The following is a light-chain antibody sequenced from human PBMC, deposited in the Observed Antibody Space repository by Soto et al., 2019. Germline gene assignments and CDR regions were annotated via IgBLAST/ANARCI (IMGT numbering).Light chain of an antibody. CDR2: GAS. CDR1: QGIRTN. J-gene: IGKJ1*01. CDR3: QQLNSYPPWT. V-gene: IGKV1-9*01. Sequence: DIQLTQSPPFLSAYVGDRVTITCRASQGIRTNLAWYQQKPGKAPKVLIYGASTLQSGVPSRFSGSGSGTEFTLTISRLQTEDFATYYCQQLNSYPPWTFGQGTNVEIK.